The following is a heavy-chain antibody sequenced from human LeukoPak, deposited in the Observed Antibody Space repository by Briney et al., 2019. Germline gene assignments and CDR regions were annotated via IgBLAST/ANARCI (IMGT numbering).Heavy chain of an antibody. CDR3: AILAIAAAGTDDVFDI. CDR2: MSYDGSNK. D-gene: IGHD6-13*01. V-gene: IGHV3-30*04. CDR1: GFTFSTYA. Sequence: GGSLRLSCAASGFTFSTYAMHWVHQAPGKGLEWVAVMSYDGSNKFYADSVKGRFTISRDNPKNTLYLQMNSLRAEDTAVYYCAILAIAAAGTDDVFDIWGQGTMVIVSS. J-gene: IGHJ3*02.